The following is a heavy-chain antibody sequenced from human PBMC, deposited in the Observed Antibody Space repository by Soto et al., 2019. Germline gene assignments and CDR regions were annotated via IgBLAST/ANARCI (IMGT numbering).Heavy chain of an antibody. CDR2: ISVTGNT. J-gene: IGHJ4*02. D-gene: IGHD1-7*01. CDR3: AKDRLRYNWNYGDYLHYGRWGFDY. Sequence: GGSLRLSCAASGFIFSSFAMSWVRQAPGKGLEWVSSISVTGNTYYPDSVKGRFTISRDNSKNTVYLQMNSLRAEDTAVYYCAKDRLRYNWNYGDYLHYGRWGFDYWGQGSLVTVSS. CDR1: GFIFSSFA. V-gene: IGHV3-23*01.